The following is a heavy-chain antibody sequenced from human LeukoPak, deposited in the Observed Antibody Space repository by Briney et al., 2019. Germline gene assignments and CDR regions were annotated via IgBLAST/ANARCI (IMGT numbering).Heavy chain of an antibody. CDR3: AREAVATIRYFDY. J-gene: IGHJ4*02. D-gene: IGHD5-24*01. CDR1: GFTFSSYS. CDR2: ISSSSSTI. V-gene: IGHV3-48*01. Sequence: GGSLRLSCAASGFTFSSYSMNWVRQAPGKGLEWVSYISSSSSTIYYADSVKGRFTISRDNAKNSLYLQMDSLRAEDTAVYYCAREAVATIRYFDYWGQGTLVTVSS.